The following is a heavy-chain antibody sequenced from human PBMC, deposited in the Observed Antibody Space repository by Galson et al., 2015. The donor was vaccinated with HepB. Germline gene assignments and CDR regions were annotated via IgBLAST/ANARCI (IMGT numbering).Heavy chain of an antibody. V-gene: IGHV3-23*01. CDR1: GFTFSSYA. D-gene: IGHD6-19*01. Sequence: SLRLSCAASGFTFSSYAMSWVRQAPGKGLEWVSAISGSGGSTYYADSVKGRFTISRDNSKNTLYLQMNSLRAEDTAVYYCAKDRPTRIYSSGWPYDAFDIWGQGTMVTVSS. CDR3: AKDRPTRIYSSGWPYDAFDI. J-gene: IGHJ3*02. CDR2: ISGSGGST.